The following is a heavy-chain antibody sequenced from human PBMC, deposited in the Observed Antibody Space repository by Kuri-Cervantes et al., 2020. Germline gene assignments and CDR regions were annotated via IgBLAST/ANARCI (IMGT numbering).Heavy chain of an antibody. J-gene: IGHJ4*02. CDR3: ARGMSRWLPYYFDY. V-gene: IGHV4-34*01. Sequence: ESLKISCAASGFTFSSYAMSWVRQAPGKGLEWIGEINHSGSTNYNPSLKSRVTISVDTSKNQFSLKLSSVTAADTAVYYCARGMSRWLPYYFDYWGQGTLVTVSS. CDR2: INHSGST. D-gene: IGHD5-24*01. CDR1: GFTFSSYA.